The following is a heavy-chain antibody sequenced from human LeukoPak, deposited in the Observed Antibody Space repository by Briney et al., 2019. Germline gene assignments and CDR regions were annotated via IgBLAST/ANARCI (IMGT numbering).Heavy chain of an antibody. CDR2: IIPIFGTA. V-gene: IGHV1-69*05. CDR3: ARGIAAEEAYFDY. D-gene: IGHD6-13*01. CDR1: SDEFNTYA. Sequence: ASVKVSCKASSDEFNTYAISWVRQAPGQGLEWMGGIIPIFGTANYAQKFQGRVTITTDESTSTAYMELSSLRSEDTAVYYCARGIAAEEAYFDYWGQGTLVTVSS. J-gene: IGHJ4*02.